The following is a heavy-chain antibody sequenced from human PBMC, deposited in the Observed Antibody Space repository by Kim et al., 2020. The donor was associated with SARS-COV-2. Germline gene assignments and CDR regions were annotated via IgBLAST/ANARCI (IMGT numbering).Heavy chain of an antibody. D-gene: IGHD3-10*01. CDR3: AKVDLDYYGSGSYYTPDWYFDL. CDR2: ISGSGGST. Sequence: GGSLRLSCAASGFTFSSYAMSWVRQAPGKGLEWVSAISGSGGSTYYADSVKGRFTISRDNSKNTLYLQMNSLRAEDTAVYYCAKVDLDYYGSGSYYTPDWYFDLWGRGTLVTVSS. V-gene: IGHV3-23*01. J-gene: IGHJ2*01. CDR1: GFTFSSYA.